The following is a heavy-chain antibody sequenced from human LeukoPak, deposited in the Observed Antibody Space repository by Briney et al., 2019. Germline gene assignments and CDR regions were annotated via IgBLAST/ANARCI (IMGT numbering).Heavy chain of an antibody. J-gene: IGHJ3*02. CDR3: ARDPSYSSGYFDI. CDR1: GGSINSYY. V-gene: IGHV4-4*07. CDR2: IYSSGST. D-gene: IGHD6-19*01. Sequence: SETLSLTCTVSGGSINSYYWSWIRQPAGKGLEWIGRIYSSGSTNYNPSLKSRAAMSVDTSKNQFSLKLSSVTAADTAVYYCARDPSYSSGYFDIWGQGTVVTVSS.